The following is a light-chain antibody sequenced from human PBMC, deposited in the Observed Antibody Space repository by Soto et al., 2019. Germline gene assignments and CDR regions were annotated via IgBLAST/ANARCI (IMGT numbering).Light chain of an antibody. V-gene: IGLV6-57*03. Sequence: NFMLTQPHSMSESPGKTVTISCTRSSGSIASNYVQWYQQRPGSAPTTVIYEDNQRPSGVPDRFSGSIDSSSNSASLTISGLKTEDEADYYCQSYDGSNHYVFGTGTKLTVL. CDR3: QSYDGSNHYV. CDR2: EDN. J-gene: IGLJ1*01. CDR1: SGSIASNY.